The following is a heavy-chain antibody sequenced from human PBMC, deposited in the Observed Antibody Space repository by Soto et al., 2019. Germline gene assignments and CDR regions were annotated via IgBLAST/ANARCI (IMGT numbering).Heavy chain of an antibody. D-gene: IGHD3-3*01. CDR1: GFTFSSYA. CDR3: ANLGQYYDFWSGTDLDFDY. V-gene: IGHV3-23*01. CDR2: ISGSGGST. J-gene: IGHJ4*02. Sequence: EVQLLESGGGLVQPGGSLRLSCAASGFTFSSYAMSWVRQAPGKGLEWVSAISGSGGSTYYADSVKGRITISRDNSKNTLYLQMNSLRAEDTAVYYCANLGQYYDFWSGTDLDFDYWGQGTLVTVSS.